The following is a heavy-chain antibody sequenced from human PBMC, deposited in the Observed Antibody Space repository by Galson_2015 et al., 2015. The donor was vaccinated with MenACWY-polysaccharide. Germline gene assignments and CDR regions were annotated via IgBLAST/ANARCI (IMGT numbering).Heavy chain of an antibody. CDR1: DYSIRSGYF. V-gene: IGHV4-38-2*01. D-gene: IGHD1-26*01. CDR2: IFHSGTT. CDR3: ARVEKYSGSFYILY. J-gene: IGHJ4*02. Sequence: ETLFLTCAVSDYSIRSGYFWGWIRQPPGKGLKWIASIFHSGTTYYNPSLKSRVTISVDTSKNQFSLKLSSVTAADTAVYYCARVEKYSGSFYILYWGQGTLVTVSS.